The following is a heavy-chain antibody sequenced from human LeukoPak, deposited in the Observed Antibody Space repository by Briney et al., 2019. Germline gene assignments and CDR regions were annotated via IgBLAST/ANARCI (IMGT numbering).Heavy chain of an antibody. CDR1: GGSFSDYY. Sequence: SETLSLTCAVYGGSFSDYYWSWIRQPPGKGLEWIGEINHSGCTNYNPSLKSRVTISVDTSKNQFSLKLSSVTAADTAVYYCARVYGSGCFDYWGQGTLVTVSS. J-gene: IGHJ4*02. D-gene: IGHD3-10*01. CDR2: INHSGCT. CDR3: ARVYGSGCFDY. V-gene: IGHV4-34*01.